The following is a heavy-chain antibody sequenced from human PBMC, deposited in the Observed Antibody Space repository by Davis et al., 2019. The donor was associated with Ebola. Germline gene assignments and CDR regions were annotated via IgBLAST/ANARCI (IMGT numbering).Heavy chain of an antibody. CDR1: GGSLSGYY. V-gene: IGHV4-34*01. Sequence: SETLSLTCAVYGGSLSGYYWSWIRQPPGKGLEWIGEINHIGRANYNPSLKSRVTISVDTSNNHFSLKLTSVTAADTAVYYCARDRHDTSGYGFWGQGTLVTVSS. CDR3: ARDRHDTSGYGF. D-gene: IGHD3-22*01. CDR2: INHIGRA. J-gene: IGHJ4*02.